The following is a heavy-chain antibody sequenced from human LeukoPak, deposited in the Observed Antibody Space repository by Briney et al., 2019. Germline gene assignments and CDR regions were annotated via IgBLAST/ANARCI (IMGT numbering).Heavy chain of an antibody. Sequence: GGSLRLSCAASGFTFSSYWMSWVRPAPGKGLEWVANIKQDGSERYYVDSVKGRFTISRDNAKNSLYLQMNSLRAEDTAVYYCARGTNIEDAFDIWGQGTMVTVSS. V-gene: IGHV3-7*04. CDR1: GFTFSSYW. D-gene: IGHD2-8*01. J-gene: IGHJ3*02. CDR2: IKQDGSER. CDR3: ARGTNIEDAFDI.